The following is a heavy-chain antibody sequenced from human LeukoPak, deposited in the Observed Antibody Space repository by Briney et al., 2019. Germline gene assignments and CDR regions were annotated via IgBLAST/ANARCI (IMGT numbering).Heavy chain of an antibody. CDR2: IYYSGST. Sequence: SETLSLTCTVSGGSISSYYWSWIRQPPGKGLEWIGYIYYSGSTNYNPSLKSRVTISVDTSKNQFSLKLSSVTAADTAVYYCARLSGYQLLYRGYYYYGMDVWGQGTTVTVSS. J-gene: IGHJ6*02. CDR3: ARLSGYQLLYRGYYYYGMDV. D-gene: IGHD2-2*02. V-gene: IGHV4-59*12. CDR1: GGSISSYY.